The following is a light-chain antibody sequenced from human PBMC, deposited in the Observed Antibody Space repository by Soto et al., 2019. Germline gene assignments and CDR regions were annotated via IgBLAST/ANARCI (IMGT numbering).Light chain of an antibody. J-gene: IGKJ4*01. V-gene: IGKV3-11*01. CDR3: QQRSNWVS. Sequence: EIVLTQSPATLSLSPGERATLSCRASQSVSSYLAWYQQKPGQAPRLLIYDASNRATGIPARFSGSGSGTDFTITISSLEPEDCAVYYCQQRSNWVSFGVGTKVEIK. CDR1: QSVSSY. CDR2: DAS.